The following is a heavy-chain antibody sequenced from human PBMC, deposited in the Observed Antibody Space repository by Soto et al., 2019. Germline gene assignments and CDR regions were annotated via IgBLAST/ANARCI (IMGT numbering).Heavy chain of an antibody. CDR1: GGSISSGGYY. V-gene: IGHV4-31*03. CDR2: LYYSGST. D-gene: IGHD6-13*01. CDR3: ERERPRIAATGTRTGFGL. J-gene: IGHJ2*01. Sequence: QVQLQESGPGLVKPSQTLSLTCTVSGGSISSGGYYWNWIRQHPAKGLEWIGYLYYSGSTYYNPSLTSRVSISLDTSKNQCSLKLTSVTSVDTAVYYCERERPRIAATGTRTGFGLWGRGTLVSVSS.